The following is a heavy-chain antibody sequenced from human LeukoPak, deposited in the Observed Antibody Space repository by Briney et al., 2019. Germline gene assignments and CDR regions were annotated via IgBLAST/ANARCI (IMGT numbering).Heavy chain of an antibody. J-gene: IGHJ4*02. CDR3: ARLRYSSGWYVPEIDY. D-gene: IGHD6-19*01. CDR1: GGSISSSSYY. V-gene: IGHV4-39*01. Sequence: SETLSLTCTVSGGSISSSSYYWGWIRQPPGKGLEWIGSIYYSGSAYYNPSLNSRVTISVDTSKNQFSLKLSSVTAADTAVYYCARLRYSSGWYVPEIDYWGQGTLVTVSS. CDR2: IYYSGSA.